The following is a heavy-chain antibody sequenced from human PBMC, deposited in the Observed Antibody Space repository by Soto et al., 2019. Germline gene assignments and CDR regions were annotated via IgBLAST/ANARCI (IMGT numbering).Heavy chain of an antibody. CDR2: VYPEDSDT. CDR1: GYTFPSYW. D-gene: IGHD3-3*01. CDR3: ARVISMSGYFNPFDY. Sequence: ESLKISCKASGYTFPSYWMAWVRQKPGQGLEWMGSVYPEDSDTRYGPSFRGHVTISAATSINTAYLQWTSLSASDSAMYFCARVISMSGYFNPFDYWGQGTLVTVSS. J-gene: IGHJ4*02. V-gene: IGHV5-51*01.